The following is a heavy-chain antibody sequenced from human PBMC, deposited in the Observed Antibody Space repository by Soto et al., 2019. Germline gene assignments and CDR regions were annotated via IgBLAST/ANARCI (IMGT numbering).Heavy chain of an antibody. D-gene: IGHD2-2*01. CDR1: GFTFTTYA. CDR3: AKGIVVEPPSIRVPAGAFDI. J-gene: IGHJ3*02. V-gene: IGHV3-23*01. CDR2: ISGSASGTST. Sequence: PGGSLRLSCAASGFTFTTYALSWVRQAPGKGLEWVSVISGSASGTSTAYADSVKGRFTIPRDIAKNTLYLQMNTLRAEDTAVYYCAKGIVVEPPSIRVPAGAFDIWGQGAMVTVSS.